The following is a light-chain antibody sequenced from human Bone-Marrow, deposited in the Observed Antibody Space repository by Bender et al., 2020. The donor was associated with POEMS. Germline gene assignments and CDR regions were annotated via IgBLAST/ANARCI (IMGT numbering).Light chain of an antibody. V-gene: IGLV2-14*02. CDR2: EGS. CDR1: TSDFDSYNL. Sequence: QSALTQAASVSGSPGQSITISCTGPTSDFDSYNLVSWYQQLPGKAPKVLIYEGSKRPSGVSHRFSGSKSGNTASLTISGLQAEDEADYYCSSYTSTSPWVFGGGTKLTVL. J-gene: IGLJ3*02. CDR3: SSYTSTSPWV.